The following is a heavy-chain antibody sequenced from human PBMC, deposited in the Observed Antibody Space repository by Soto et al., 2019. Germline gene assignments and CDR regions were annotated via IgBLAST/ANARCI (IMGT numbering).Heavy chain of an antibody. CDR1: EFTFSTYP. J-gene: IGHJ4*01. CDR3: AGGASDFWGAYPEIHFFDY. D-gene: IGHD3-3*01. Sequence: PGGSLRLSCAASEFTFSTYPMHWVRQAPGKGLEWVAVISYDEANKYYADSVKGRFTISRDNSKNTLYLQMNNLRADDTAVYYCAGGASDFWGAYPEIHFFDYWGQGTLVTVSS. V-gene: IGHV3-30-3*01. CDR2: ISYDEANK.